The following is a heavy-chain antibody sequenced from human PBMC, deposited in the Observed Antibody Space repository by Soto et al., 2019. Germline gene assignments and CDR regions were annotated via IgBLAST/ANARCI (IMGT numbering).Heavy chain of an antibody. CDR1: GGSISSYY. V-gene: IGHV4-59*01. CDR2: IYYSGST. CDR3: ARALSTPYGLVDYYGMDV. D-gene: IGHD3-3*02. J-gene: IGHJ6*02. Sequence: PSETLSLTCTVSGGSISSYYWSWIRQPPGKGLEWIGYIYYSGSTNYNPSLKSRVTISVDTSKNQFSLKLSSVTAADTAVYYCARALSTPYGLVDYYGMDVWGQGTTVTVSS.